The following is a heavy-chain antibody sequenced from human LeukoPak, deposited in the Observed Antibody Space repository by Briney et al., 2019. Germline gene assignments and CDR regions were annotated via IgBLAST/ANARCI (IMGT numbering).Heavy chain of an antibody. CDR1: GGSISSHY. J-gene: IGHJ1*01. V-gene: IGHV4-59*11. Sequence: PSETLSLTCTVSGGSISSHYWSWIRQPPGKGLEWIGYIYYSGSTNYNPSLKSRVTISVDTSKNQFSLKLSSVTAADTAVYYCSTNQWGCSSTSCYANSGYAFQHRGQGTLVTVSS. CDR3: STNQWGCSSTSCYANSGYAFQH. CDR2: IYYSGST. D-gene: IGHD2-2*01.